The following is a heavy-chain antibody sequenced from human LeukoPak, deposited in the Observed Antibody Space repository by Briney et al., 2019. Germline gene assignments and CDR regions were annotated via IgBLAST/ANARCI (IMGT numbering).Heavy chain of an antibody. CDR3: ARRISYYDSSGYFEGLDY. CDR2: IYYSGST. CDR1: GGSISSSSYY. Sequence: PSETLSLTCTVSGGSISSSSYYWGWIRQPPGKGLEWIGSIYYSGSTYYNPSLKSRVTISVDTSKNQFSLKLSSVTAADTAVYYCARRISYYDSSGYFEGLDYWGQGTLVTVSS. J-gene: IGHJ4*02. V-gene: IGHV4-39*01. D-gene: IGHD3-22*01.